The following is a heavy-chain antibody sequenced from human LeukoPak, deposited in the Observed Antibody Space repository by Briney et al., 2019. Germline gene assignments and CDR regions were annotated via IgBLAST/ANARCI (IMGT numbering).Heavy chain of an antibody. V-gene: IGHV5-51*01. CDR3: VRRASYYDGLDY. Sequence: GASLKISCKGSGYSFTSYWIGWVRQLPGKGLGWMGIIYPGDSDTRYSPSFQGQVTISADKSISTAYLQWSSLKASDTAMYYCVRRASYYDGLDYWGQGTLVTVSS. J-gene: IGHJ4*02. D-gene: IGHD3-22*01. CDR2: IYPGDSDT. CDR1: GYSFTSYW.